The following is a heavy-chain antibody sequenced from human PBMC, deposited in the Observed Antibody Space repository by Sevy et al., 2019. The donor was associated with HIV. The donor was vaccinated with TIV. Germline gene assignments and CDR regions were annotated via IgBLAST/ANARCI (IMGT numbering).Heavy chain of an antibody. D-gene: IGHD2-2*01. V-gene: IGHV3-30*04. J-gene: IGHJ3*02. CDR1: GFTFSSYA. CDR2: ISYDGRSK. Sequence: GGSLRLSCAASGFTFSSYAMHWVRQAPGKGLEWVAVISYDGRSKYYGDSVKGRFTISRDSSENTLYLQMNSLRNEDTAVYHCARDLHQLRWGCVFHIWGQGTMVTVSS. CDR3: ARDLHQLRWGCVFHI.